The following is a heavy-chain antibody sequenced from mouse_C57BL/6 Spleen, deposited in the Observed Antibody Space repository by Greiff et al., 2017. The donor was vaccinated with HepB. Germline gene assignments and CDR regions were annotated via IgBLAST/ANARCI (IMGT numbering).Heavy chain of an antibody. CDR1: GYTFTDYY. CDR2: IYPGSGNT. D-gene: IGHD1-1*01. Sequence: QVQLQQSGAELVRPGASVKLSCKASGYTFTDYYINWVKQRPGQGLEWIARIYPGSGNTYYNEKFKGKATLTAEKSSSTAYMQLSSLTSEDSAVYFCAREGYYYGSSSIDYWGQGTTLTVSS. J-gene: IGHJ2*01. CDR3: AREGYYYGSSSIDY. V-gene: IGHV1-76*01.